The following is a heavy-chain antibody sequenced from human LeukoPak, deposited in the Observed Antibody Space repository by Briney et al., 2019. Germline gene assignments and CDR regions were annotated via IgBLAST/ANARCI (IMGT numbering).Heavy chain of an antibody. CDR3: ARSSDWFNWFDP. V-gene: IGHV3-21*01. D-gene: IGHD6-19*01. CDR2: ISSSSSYI. J-gene: IGHJ5*02. Sequence: GGSLRLSCAASGFTFSSYSMYWVRQAPGKGLEWVSSISSSSSYIYYADSVKGRFTISRDNAKNSLYLQMNSLRAEDTAVYYCARSSDWFNWFDPWGQGTLVTVSS. CDR1: GFTFSSYS.